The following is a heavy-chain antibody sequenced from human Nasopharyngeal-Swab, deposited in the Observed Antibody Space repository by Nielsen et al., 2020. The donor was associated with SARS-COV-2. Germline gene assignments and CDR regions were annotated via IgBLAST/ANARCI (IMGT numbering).Heavy chain of an antibody. V-gene: IGHV1-2*06. CDR1: GYTFTGYY. D-gene: IGHD2-21*02. CDR2: INPNSGGT. CDR3: ATSPAVVVTEGWFDP. J-gene: IGHJ5*02. Sequence: ASVKVSCKASGYTFTGYYMHWVRQAPGQGLEWMGRINPNSGGTNYAQKFQGRVTMTRDTSISTAYMELSSLRSEDTAVYYCATSPAVVVTEGWFDPWGQGTLVTVSS.